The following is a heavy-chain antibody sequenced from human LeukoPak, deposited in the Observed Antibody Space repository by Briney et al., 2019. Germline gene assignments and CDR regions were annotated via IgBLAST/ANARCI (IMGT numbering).Heavy chain of an antibody. V-gene: IGHV3-30*02. J-gene: IGHJ5*02. CDR1: GFTFSSYG. CDR3: ARHDWFDP. Sequence: GGSLRLSCAASGFTFSSYGMHWVRQAPGKGLGWVAFIRYDGSNKYYADSVKGRFTISRDSSKNTLYLQMNSLRAEDTAVYYCARHDWFDPWGQGTLVTVSS. CDR2: IRYDGSNK. D-gene: IGHD3-3*01.